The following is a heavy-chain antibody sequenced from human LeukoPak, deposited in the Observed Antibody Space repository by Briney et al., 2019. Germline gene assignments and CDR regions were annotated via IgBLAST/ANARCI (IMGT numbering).Heavy chain of an antibody. CDR2: IIPIFGTA. Sequence: SVKVSCKASGGTFSNYAISWVRQAPGQGLEWMGGIIPIFGTANYAQKFQGRVTMTTDTSTSTAYMELRSLRSDDTAVYYCARGFPPRRNYDSSGYYSYYFDHWGQGTLVTVSS. V-gene: IGHV1-69*05. D-gene: IGHD3-22*01. CDR3: ARGFPPRRNYDSSGYYSYYFDH. CDR1: GGTFSNYA. J-gene: IGHJ4*02.